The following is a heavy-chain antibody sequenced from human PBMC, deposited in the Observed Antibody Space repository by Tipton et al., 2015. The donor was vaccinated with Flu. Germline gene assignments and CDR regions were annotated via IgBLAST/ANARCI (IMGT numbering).Heavy chain of an antibody. D-gene: IGHD3-3*01. CDR2: IYPSGTT. CDR3: ARARRFLEWQFYYYYMDV. Sequence: GLVKPSETLSLTCTVPSASIRSTNYFCAWIRQPPGKRLELIGSIYPSGTTYYNPSLKSRVTTSVDTSKNHFSLKLASVTAADTAVYFCARARRFLEWQFYYYYMDVWGKGTTVTVSS. J-gene: IGHJ6*03. V-gene: IGHV4-39*07. CDR1: SASIRSTNYF.